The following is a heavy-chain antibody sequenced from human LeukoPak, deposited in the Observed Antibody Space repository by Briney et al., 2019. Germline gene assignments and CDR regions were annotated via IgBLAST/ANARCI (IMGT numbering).Heavy chain of an antibody. CDR3: AELGITMIGGV. Sequence: SGGSLRLSCAASGFTFSNYWMHWVRQAPGKGLVWVSCINSDGSSTSYADSVKGRFTISRDNAKNSLYLQMNSLRAEDTAVYYCAELGITMIGGVWGKGTTVTISS. J-gene: IGHJ6*04. CDR1: GFTFSNYW. D-gene: IGHD3-10*02. CDR2: INSDGSST. V-gene: IGHV3-74*01.